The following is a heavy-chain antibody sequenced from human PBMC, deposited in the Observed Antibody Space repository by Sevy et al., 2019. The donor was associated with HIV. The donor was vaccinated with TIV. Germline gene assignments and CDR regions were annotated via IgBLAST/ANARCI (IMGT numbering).Heavy chain of an antibody. D-gene: IGHD3-9*01. CDR1: GFTFTNYY. J-gene: IGHJ6*03. CDR2: IDQDGGEK. Sequence: GGSLRLSCAASGFTFTNYYMSWVRQAPGKGLEWVANIDQDGGEKYYVDSVKGRFTISRGNARNSLFLQMNSLRAEDTAVYYCARARYYDILTGQNYYYYMDVWGKGTTVTVSS. CDR3: ARARYYDILTGQNYYYYMDV. V-gene: IGHV3-7*01.